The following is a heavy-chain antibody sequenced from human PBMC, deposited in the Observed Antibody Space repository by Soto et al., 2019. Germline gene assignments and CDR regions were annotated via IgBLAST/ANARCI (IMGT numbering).Heavy chain of an antibody. CDR1: GFTVSSNY. V-gene: IGHV3-66*01. J-gene: IGHJ3*02. D-gene: IGHD4-17*01. CDR2: IYSGGST. CDR3: ARDVSGATVDLSDAFDI. Sequence: EVQLVESGGGLVQPGGSLRLSCAASGFTVSSNYMSWVRQAPGKGLEWVSVIYSGGSTYYTDSVKGRFTISRDNSKNTLYLQMNSLRAEDTAVYYCARDVSGATVDLSDAFDIWGQGTMVTVSS.